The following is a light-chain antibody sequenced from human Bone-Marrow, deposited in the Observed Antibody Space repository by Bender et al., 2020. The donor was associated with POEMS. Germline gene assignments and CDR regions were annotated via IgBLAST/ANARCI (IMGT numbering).Light chain of an antibody. J-gene: IGLJ3*02. V-gene: IGLV1-44*01. CDR2: SNY. CDR3: SSWDDSLSGWV. CDR1: SSDVGGYDS. Sequence: QSALTQPASVSGSPGQSITISCTGTSSDVGGYDSVSWYQHLPGSAPRLVVYSNYQRPSGVPARFSGSKSGTSASLAISDIQSEDEGDYYCSSWDDSLSGWVFGGGTKLTVL.